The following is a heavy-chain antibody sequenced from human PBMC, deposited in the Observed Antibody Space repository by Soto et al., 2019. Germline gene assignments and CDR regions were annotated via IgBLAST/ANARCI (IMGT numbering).Heavy chain of an antibody. CDR2: IYHSGST. D-gene: IGHD2-2*01. V-gene: IGHV4-30-2*01. CDR1: GGSISSGGYS. J-gene: IGHJ5*02. Sequence: QLQLQESGSGLVKPSQTLSLTCAVSGGSISSGGYSWSWIRQPPGKGLEWIGYIYHSGSTYYNPSPXSXXTVAVDRSKNQFSLKLSAVTAADTAVYYCARVPDRWGQGTLVTVSS. CDR3: ARVPDR.